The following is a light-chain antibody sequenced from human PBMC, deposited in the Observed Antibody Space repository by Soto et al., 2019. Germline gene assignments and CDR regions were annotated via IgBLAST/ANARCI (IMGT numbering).Light chain of an antibody. CDR2: GAS. V-gene: IGKV3-15*01. Sequence: IVMTPSPVTLSVSPGKRAALSCRASQSISSNLAWYQQKPDQAPRLLIFGASTSATGIPARFSGSASGKDCTLAISSLQSDDVAVYCCQQCNNWPLTFGQGTKVEI. CDR1: QSISSN. J-gene: IGKJ1*01. CDR3: QQCNNWPLT.